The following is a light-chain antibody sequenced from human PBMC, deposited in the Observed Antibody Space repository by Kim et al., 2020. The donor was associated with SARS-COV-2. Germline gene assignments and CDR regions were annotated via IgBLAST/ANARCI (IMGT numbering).Light chain of an antibody. V-gene: IGLV3-1*01. J-gene: IGLJ1*01. Sequence: SYELTQPPSVSVSPGQTASITCSGDKLGDKYACWYQQKPGQSPVLVIYQDSKRPSGIPERFSGSNSGNTATLTIGGTQAMDEADYYCQAWDSSTVFGTGTKVTVL. CDR3: QAWDSSTV. CDR2: QDS. CDR1: KLGDKY.